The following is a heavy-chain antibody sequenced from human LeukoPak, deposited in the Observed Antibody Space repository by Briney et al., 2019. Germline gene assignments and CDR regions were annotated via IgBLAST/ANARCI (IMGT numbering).Heavy chain of an antibody. CDR2: ITTYNGNT. CDR1: GYTFRDFG. V-gene: IGHV1-18*01. Sequence: ASVKVSCKASGYTFRDFGISWVRQAPGQGLEWMGWITTYNGNTNYIQKLQGRVTMTTDTSTSTAYMELRSLRSDDTAVYYCARGPYYDSWSGAGYWGQGTLVTVSS. J-gene: IGHJ4*02. CDR3: ARGPYYDSWSGAGY. D-gene: IGHD3-3*01.